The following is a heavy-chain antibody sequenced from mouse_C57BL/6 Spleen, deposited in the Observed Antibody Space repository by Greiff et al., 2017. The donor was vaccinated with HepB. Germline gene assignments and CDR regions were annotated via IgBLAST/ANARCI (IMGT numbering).Heavy chain of an antibody. V-gene: IGHV1-82*01. J-gene: IGHJ2*01. CDR3: ARDLLTGTFDY. Sequence: QVQLQQSGPELVKPGASVKISCKASGYAFSSSWMNWVKQRPGKGLEWIGRIYPGDGDTNYNGKFKGKATLTADKSSSTAYMQLSSRTSEDSAVYFCARDLLTGTFDYWGQGTTLTVSS. CDR1: GYAFSSSW. CDR2: IYPGDGDT. D-gene: IGHD4-1*01.